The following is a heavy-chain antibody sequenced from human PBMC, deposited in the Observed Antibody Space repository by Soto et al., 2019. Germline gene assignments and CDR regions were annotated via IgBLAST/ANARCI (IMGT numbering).Heavy chain of an antibody. CDR1: GGSISSGRFY. Sequence: QVQLQESGPGLVKPSQTLTLTCTVSGGSISSGRFYWSWIRQHPGKGLEWIGHISDSGSSYYNPSPESRVTISVDTSKNQFSLKLSAVTAADTAVYFCARTTFYDVFTAYYSLFGYWGQGTMVTVSS. V-gene: IGHV4-31*03. D-gene: IGHD3-9*01. J-gene: IGHJ4*02. CDR2: ISDSGSS. CDR3: ARTTFYDVFTAYYSLFGY.